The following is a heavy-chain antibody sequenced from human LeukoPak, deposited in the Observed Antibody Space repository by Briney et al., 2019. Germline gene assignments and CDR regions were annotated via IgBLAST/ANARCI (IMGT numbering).Heavy chain of an antibody. CDR2: IFTSGST. V-gene: IGHV4-4*07. CDR3: SRGGANDL. CDR1: GGSITSDY. J-gene: IGHJ5*02. Sequence: SETLSLTCTVVGGSITSDYWSWIRQPAGKGLEWIGRIFTSGSTTYNSSLKSRVTMSLDTSKNQFFLKLSSVTAADTAAYFCSRGGANDLWGQGTLVTVSS. D-gene: IGHD4/OR15-4a*01.